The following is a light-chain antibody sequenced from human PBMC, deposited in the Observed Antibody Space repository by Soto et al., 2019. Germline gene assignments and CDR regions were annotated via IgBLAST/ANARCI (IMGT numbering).Light chain of an antibody. CDR1: QSVSSY. V-gene: IGKV3-11*01. J-gene: IGKJ4*01. Sequence: EIVLTQSPATLALSPGERATLSCRASQSVSSYLAWYQQKPGQAPRLLIYDASNRATGIPARFSGSGSGTAFTLTISTLEPEFFAFYYCQRRSNWLTFGGGTKVDI. CDR2: DAS. CDR3: QRRSNWLT.